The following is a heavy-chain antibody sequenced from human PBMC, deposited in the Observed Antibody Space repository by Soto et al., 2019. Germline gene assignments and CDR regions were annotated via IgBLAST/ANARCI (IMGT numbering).Heavy chain of an antibody. D-gene: IGHD3-10*02. J-gene: IGHJ3*01. CDR2: LVDGGST. CDR3: ARSPLSYDYVRQTWREVGDSFDV. Sequence: QVHLEQWGAGLLKPSETLSLTCAIYNSSLGAFHWTWIRQPPGKGLEWIGGLVDGGSTNYNPSLKTSVTSPLDTSKSQVSLHVMSVTAADTAVYYCARSPLSYDYVRQTWREVGDSFDVWGRGTSVTVSS. CDR1: NSSLGAFH. V-gene: IGHV4-34*02.